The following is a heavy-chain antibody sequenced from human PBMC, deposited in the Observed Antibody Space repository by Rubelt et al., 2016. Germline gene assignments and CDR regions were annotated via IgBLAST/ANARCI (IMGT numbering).Heavy chain of an antibody. CDR3: ARGGEIPWFGESVDAPVDY. CDR1: GGSISSSSYY. V-gene: IGHV4-39*07. J-gene: IGHJ4*02. Sequence: QLQLQESGPGLVKPSETLSLTCTVSGGSISSSSYYWGWIRQPPGKGLEWIGSIYYSGSTYYNPSLMSRVTISVDTSKNQFSLKLSSVTAADTAVYYWARGGEIPWFGESVDAPVDYWGQGTLVTVSS. D-gene: IGHD3-10*01. CDR2: IYYSGST.